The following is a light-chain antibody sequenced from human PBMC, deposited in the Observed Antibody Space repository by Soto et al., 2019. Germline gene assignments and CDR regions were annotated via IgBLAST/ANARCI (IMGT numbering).Light chain of an antibody. CDR1: QSISSW. Sequence: DIQMTQSPSTLSASVGDRATITCRASQSISSWLAWYQQKPGKAPKLLIYKASSLESGVPSRFSGSGSGTEFTLTISSLQPDDFAVYYCQQYGSSPITFGRGTRLE. CDR2: KAS. V-gene: IGKV1-5*03. CDR3: QQYGSSPIT. J-gene: IGKJ5*01.